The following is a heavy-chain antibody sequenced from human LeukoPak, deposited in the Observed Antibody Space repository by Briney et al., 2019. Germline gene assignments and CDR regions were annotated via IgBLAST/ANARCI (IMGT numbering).Heavy chain of an antibody. CDR2: IYYSGST. D-gene: IGHD3-16*01. Sequence: PSETLSLTCTVSGGSTSSSSYYWGWIRQPPGKGLEWIGSIYYSGSTYYNPSLKSRVTISVDTSKNQFSLKLSSVTAADTAVYYCAREGGTSNFYWGQGTLVTVSS. V-gene: IGHV4-39*07. J-gene: IGHJ4*02. CDR1: GGSTSSSSYY. CDR3: AREGGTSNFY.